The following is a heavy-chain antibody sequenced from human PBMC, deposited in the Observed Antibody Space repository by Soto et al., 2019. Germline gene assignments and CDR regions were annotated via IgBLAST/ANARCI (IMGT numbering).Heavy chain of an antibody. V-gene: IGHV4-59*08. J-gene: IGHJ4*02. CDR2: IYYSGST. Sequence: SETLSLTCTVSGGSISSYYWSWIRQPPGKGLEWIGYIYYSGSTTYNPSIRSRVTISLETRKNHLSLKLSSVTAADTAVYFCARLPGYCSGDSCRIDYWGQGTLVTVS. CDR1: GGSISSYY. CDR3: ARLPGYCSGDSCRIDY. D-gene: IGHD2-15*01.